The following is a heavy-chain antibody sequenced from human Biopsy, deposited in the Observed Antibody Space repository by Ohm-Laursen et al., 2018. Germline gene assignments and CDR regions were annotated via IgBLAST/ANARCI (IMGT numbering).Heavy chain of an antibody. D-gene: IGHD2/OR15-2a*01. J-gene: IGHJ4*02. V-gene: IGHV1-24*01. CDR3: AADIIFTLDS. CDR2: FSPEEGET. CDR1: GHALSELS. Sequence: ATVKISCKVSGHALSELSMHWVRQSPGKGHEWMGGFSPEEGETLYAQKFQGRVTMSEDTSTDTAYMELSSLTSEDTAVYYCAADIIFTLDSWGQGTLVTVSS.